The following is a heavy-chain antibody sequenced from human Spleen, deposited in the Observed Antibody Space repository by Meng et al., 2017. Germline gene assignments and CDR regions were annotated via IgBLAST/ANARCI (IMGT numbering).Heavy chain of an antibody. Sequence: QVQLQESGPGLVKPSQTLSLTCHVSGGSISNGDYSWSWIRQPPGKGLEWIGYIYHSGSTYYNPSLKSRVTISVDRSKNQFSLKLSSVTAADTAVYYCARVVYSGYDTYWFDPWGQGTLVTVSS. V-gene: IGHV4-30-2*01. CDR2: IYHSGST. D-gene: IGHD5-12*01. CDR3: ARVVYSGYDTYWFDP. CDR1: GGSISNGDYS. J-gene: IGHJ5*02.